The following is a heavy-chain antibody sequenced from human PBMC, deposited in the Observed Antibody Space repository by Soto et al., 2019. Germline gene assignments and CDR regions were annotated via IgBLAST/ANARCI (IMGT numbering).Heavy chain of an antibody. CDR1: GYAFTNYY. D-gene: IGHD3-3*01. J-gene: IGHJ6*01. V-gene: IGHV1-46*01. CDR2: INPSGGGT. CDR3: ARDRGGGPFEGYDFWSGYPPDGMDV. Sequence: GASVKVSCKASGYAFTNYYMHWARQAPGQGLEWMGIINPSGGGTSYAQKFQGRLTVTRDTSTSTVYMELRTLRSEDTAVYYCARDRGGGPFEGYDFWSGYPPDGMDVWGQGTTVTVSS.